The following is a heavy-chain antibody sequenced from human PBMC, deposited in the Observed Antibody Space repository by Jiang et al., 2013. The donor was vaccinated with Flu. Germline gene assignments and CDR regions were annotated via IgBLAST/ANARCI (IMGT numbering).Heavy chain of an antibody. J-gene: IGHJ5*02. CDR2: IDWDDDK. CDR1: GFSLSTSGMC. Sequence: KPTQTLTLTCTFSGFSLSTSGMCVSWIRQPPGKALEWLALIDWDDDKYYSTSLKTRLTISKDTSKNQVVLTMTNMDPVDTATYYCARTRASVPAAIPDNWFDPWGQGTLVTVSS. D-gene: IGHD2-2*02. CDR3: ARTRASVPAAIPDNWFDP. V-gene: IGHV2-70*01.